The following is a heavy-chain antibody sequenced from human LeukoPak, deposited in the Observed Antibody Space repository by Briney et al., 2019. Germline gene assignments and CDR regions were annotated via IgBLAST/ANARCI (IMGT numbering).Heavy chain of an antibody. CDR3: ASRRAY. CDR2: ISSSSSTI. CDR1: GFTFSSYS. J-gene: IGHJ4*02. V-gene: IGHV3-48*01. Sequence: PGGSLRLSCAASGFTFSSYSMNWVRQAPGKGLEWVSYISSSSSTIYYADSVKGRFTISRDNAKYSLYLQMNSLRAEDTAVYYCASRRAYWGQGTLVTVSS.